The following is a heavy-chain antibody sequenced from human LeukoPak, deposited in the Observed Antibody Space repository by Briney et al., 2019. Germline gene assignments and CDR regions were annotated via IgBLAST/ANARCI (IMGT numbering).Heavy chain of an antibody. D-gene: IGHD2-15*01. CDR2: ISYDGSNK. V-gene: IGHV3-30*18. J-gene: IGHJ4*02. CDR3: AKARYDGEVMIAATDY. CDR1: GFTFSSYG. Sequence: GRSLRLSCAASGFTFSSYGMHWVRQAPGKGLEWVAFISYDGSNKYYADSVKGRFTISRDNSKNTLYLQMNNLRADDTAVYYCAKARYDGEVMIAATDYWGQGTLVTVSS.